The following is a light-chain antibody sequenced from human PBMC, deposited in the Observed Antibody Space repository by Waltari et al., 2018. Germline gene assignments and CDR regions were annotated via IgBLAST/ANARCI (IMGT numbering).Light chain of an antibody. CDR2: DAS. CDR3: QQRSDWLT. J-gene: IGKJ4*01. Sequence: EVVLTQSPAILSLSPGERATLSCRASQSVRTFVAWYQQKPGQAPRLLIYDASNRATGIPARFSGSGSGTDFTLTISSLEPEDYAVYYCQQRSDWLTFGGGTGVEIK. CDR1: QSVRTF. V-gene: IGKV3-11*01.